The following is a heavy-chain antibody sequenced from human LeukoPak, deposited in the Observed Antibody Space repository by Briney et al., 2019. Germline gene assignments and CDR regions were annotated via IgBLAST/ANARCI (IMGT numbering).Heavy chain of an antibody. CDR2: IKQDGSEK. J-gene: IGHJ4*02. Sequence: PGGSLRLSCAASRFTFSSYWMSWVRQAPGKGLEWVANIKQDGSEKYYVGSVKGRFTISRDNAKNSLFLQMNSLRDEDTAVYYCARGVLAYFDFWTGQGQFDYWGQGTLVTVSS. V-gene: IGHV3-7*01. CDR3: ARGVLAYFDFWTGQGQFDY. D-gene: IGHD3/OR15-3a*01. CDR1: RFTFSSYW.